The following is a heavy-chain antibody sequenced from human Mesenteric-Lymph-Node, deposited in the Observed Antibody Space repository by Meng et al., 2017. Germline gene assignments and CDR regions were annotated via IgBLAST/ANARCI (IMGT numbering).Heavy chain of an antibody. CDR2: INPSGGST. V-gene: IGHV1-46*01. CDR3: ARNLVGGHDYFDY. J-gene: IGHJ4*02. CDR1: GYTFTSYD. Sequence: QVQLVQSGAEVKKPGASVKVSCKASGYTFTSYDINWVRQATGQGLEWMGIINPSGGSTSYAQKFQGRVTMTRDTSTSTVYMELSSLRSEDTAVYYCARNLVGGHDYFDYWGQGTLVTVSS.